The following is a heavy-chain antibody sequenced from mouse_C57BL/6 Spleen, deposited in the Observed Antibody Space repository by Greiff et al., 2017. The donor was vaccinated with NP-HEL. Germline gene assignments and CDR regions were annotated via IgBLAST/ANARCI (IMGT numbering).Heavy chain of an antibody. CDR3: ARQTGRYAMDY. D-gene: IGHD4-1*01. J-gene: IGHJ4*01. CDR1: GFTFSDYG. V-gene: IGHV5-15*01. CDR2: ISNLAYSI. Sequence: EVKVVESGGGLVQPGGSLKLSCAASGFTFSDYGMAWVRQAPRKGPEWVAFISNLAYSIYYADTVTGRFTISRENAKNTLYLEMSSLRSEDTAMYYCARQTGRYAMDYWGQGTSVTVSS.